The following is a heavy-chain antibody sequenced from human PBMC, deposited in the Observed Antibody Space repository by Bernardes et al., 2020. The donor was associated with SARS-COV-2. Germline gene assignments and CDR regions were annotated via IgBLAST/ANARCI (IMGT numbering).Heavy chain of an antibody. V-gene: IGHV4-59*01. CDR1: GGSISSYY. CDR2: IYYSGST. J-gene: IGHJ5*02. Sequence: SETLSLTCTVSGGSISSYYWSWIRQPPGKGLEWIGYIYYSGSTNYNPSLKSRVTISVDTSKNQFSLKLSSVTAADTAVYYCARLWFGEKKGNNWFDPWGQGTLV. D-gene: IGHD3-10*01. CDR3: ARLWFGEKKGNNWFDP.